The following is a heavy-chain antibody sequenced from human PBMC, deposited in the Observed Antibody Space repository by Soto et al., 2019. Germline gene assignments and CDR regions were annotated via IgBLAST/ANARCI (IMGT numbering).Heavy chain of an antibody. CDR1: GFTFSSFG. Sequence: PGGSLRLSCAASGFTFSSFGMHWVRQAPGKGLEWVSLIWYNGSKKSYGDSVKGRFTISRDNSRNTVYLQMNSLRADDTAVYYCARDASYYSLWSGYYPSRNGMDVWGQGTTVTVSS. J-gene: IGHJ6*02. V-gene: IGHV3-33*01. D-gene: IGHD3-3*01. CDR3: ARDASYYSLWSGYYPSRNGMDV. CDR2: IWYNGSKK.